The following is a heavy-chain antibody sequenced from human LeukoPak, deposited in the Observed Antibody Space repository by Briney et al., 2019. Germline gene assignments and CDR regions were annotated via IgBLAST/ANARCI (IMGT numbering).Heavy chain of an antibody. CDR2: INHSGST. V-gene: IGHV4-34*01. CDR3: ARRTSVIWFDP. D-gene: IGHD2-21*01. J-gene: IGHJ5*02. Sequence: SETLSLTCVVYGGSFSDYYWSWIRQPPDKGLEWIGEINHSGSTNYNPSLKSRVTVSVDTSKNQFSLKMTSVTAADTAVYYCARRTSVIWFDPWGQGTLVTVSS. CDR1: GGSFSDYY.